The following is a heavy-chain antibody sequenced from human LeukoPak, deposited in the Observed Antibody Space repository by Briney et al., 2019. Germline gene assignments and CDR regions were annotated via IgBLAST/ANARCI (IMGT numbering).Heavy chain of an antibody. CDR3: ARDRNYQLSPP. D-gene: IGHD2-2*01. V-gene: IGHV3-74*01. CDR2: IKGDGSGT. Sequence: GGSRRLSCAASGFTSFSNYWIHWVRQAPGKGLVWVSRIKGDGSGTIYADSVKGRFTISRDNARNTVYLQMNSLRVEDTAVYYCARDRNYQLSPPWGQGTLVTVSS. CDR1: GFTSFSNYW. J-gene: IGHJ4*02.